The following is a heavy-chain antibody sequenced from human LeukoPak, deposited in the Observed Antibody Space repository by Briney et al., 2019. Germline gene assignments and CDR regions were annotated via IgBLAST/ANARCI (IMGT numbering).Heavy chain of an antibody. D-gene: IGHD3-16*01. V-gene: IGHV3-23*01. Sequence: GGSLRLSRAASGFTSRSYAMSWVRQAPGKGLEWVSTINGNGDNTYYADSVKGRVTISRGNSKNTLYLQMNSLRVEDTAVYYCARRGDYFPFDYWGQGILVTVSS. CDR3: ARRGDYFPFDY. J-gene: IGHJ4*02. CDR1: GFTSRSYA. CDR2: INGNGDNT.